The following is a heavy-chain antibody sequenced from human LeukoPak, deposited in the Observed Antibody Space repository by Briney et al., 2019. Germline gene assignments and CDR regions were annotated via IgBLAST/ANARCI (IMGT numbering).Heavy chain of an antibody. CDR3: ARRVWGQNYFDY. CDR1: GGSVSSSNCY. V-gene: IGHV4-39*01. CDR2: IYYSGST. D-gene: IGHD3-16*01. J-gene: IGHJ4*02. Sequence: PSETLSLTCTVSGGSVSSSNCYWGWIRQPPGKGLEWIGNIYYSGSTYYNPSLKSRVTLSVDTSKNQFSPKLSSVTAANTAVYYCARRVWGQNYFDYWGQGTLVTVSS.